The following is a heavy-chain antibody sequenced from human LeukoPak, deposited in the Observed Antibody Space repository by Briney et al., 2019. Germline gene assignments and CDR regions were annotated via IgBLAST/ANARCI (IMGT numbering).Heavy chain of an antibody. CDR3: ARGITMIVNDAFDI. D-gene: IGHD3-22*01. V-gene: IGHV1-8*03. J-gene: IGHJ3*02. CDR1: GYTFTSYD. Sequence: ASVKVSCKASGYTFTSYDINWVRQATGQGLEWMGWMNPNSGNTGYAQKFQGRVTINRNTSISTAYMELSSLRSEDTAVYYCARGITMIVNDAFDIWGQGTMVTVSS. CDR2: MNPNSGNT.